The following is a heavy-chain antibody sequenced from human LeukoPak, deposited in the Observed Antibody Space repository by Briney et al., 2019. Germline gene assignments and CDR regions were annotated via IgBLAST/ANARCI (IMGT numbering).Heavy chain of an antibody. CDR2: IRYDGSNK. J-gene: IGHJ6*03. Sequence: PGGSLRLSCAASGFTFSSYGMHWVRQAPGKGLEWVAFIRYDGSNKYYADSVKGRFTISRDNSKNTLYLQMNSLRAEDTAVYYCANAPLRSSSRPGLNYYYYYYMDVWGKGTTVTVSS. CDR3: ANAPLRSSSRPGLNYYYYYYMDV. CDR1: GFTFSSYG. D-gene: IGHD6-6*01. V-gene: IGHV3-30*02.